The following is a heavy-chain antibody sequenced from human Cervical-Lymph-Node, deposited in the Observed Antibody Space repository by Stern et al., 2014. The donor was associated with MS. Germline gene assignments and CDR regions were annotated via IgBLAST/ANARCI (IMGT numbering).Heavy chain of an antibody. CDR2: IYPGDSYT. CDR1: GYSFTTYL. D-gene: IGHD4-23*01. CDR3: ARDSYGGNFDYFDY. Sequence: VQLVQSGAEVKKPGESLKISCEGSGYSFTTYLIAWVRQVPGKGLEWMGIIYPGDSYTKYSPSFQGQVTISADKSRSTIYLQWNSLKASDTAIYYCARDSYGGNFDYFDYWGQGTQVTVSS. J-gene: IGHJ4*02. V-gene: IGHV5-51*01.